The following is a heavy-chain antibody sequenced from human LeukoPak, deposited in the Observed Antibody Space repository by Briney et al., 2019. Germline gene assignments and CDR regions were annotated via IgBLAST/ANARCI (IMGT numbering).Heavy chain of an antibody. D-gene: IGHD2-2*01. CDR2: ISWSSGSI. CDR3: ARSSSTRIFDY. V-gene: IGHV3-9*03. CDR1: GFTFDDYA. J-gene: IGHJ4*02. Sequence: GGSLRLSCAASGFTFDDYAMHWVRQAPGKGLEWVSGISWSSGSIGYADSVKGRFTISRDNAKNSLYLQMNSLRAEDMALYYCARSSSTRIFDYWGQGTLVTVSS.